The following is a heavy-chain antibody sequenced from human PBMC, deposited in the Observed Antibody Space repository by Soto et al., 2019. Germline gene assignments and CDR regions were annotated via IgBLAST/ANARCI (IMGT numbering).Heavy chain of an antibody. D-gene: IGHD6-25*01. J-gene: IGHJ5*02. CDR3: ARDSSYSSAAFDP. V-gene: IGHV1-3*01. Sequence: ASVKVSCKASGYTFTSYAIHWVRQAPGQRLEWMGWINAGNGNTKYSQKFQGRVTITRDTSASTAYMELSSLRSEDTAVYYCARDSSYSSAAFDPWGQGTLVTVSS. CDR1: GYTFTSYA. CDR2: INAGNGNT.